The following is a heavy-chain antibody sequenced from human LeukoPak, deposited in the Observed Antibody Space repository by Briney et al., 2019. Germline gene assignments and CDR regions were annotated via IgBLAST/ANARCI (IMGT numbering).Heavy chain of an antibody. Sequence: GGSLRLSCAASGFTFSSYSMNWVRQAPGKGLEWVSSISSSSSYIYYADSVKGRFTISRDNSKNTLYLQMNSLRAEDTAVYYCAKERPKLWLQLAFDYWGQGTLVTVSS. V-gene: IGHV3-21*04. D-gene: IGHD5-18*01. CDR1: GFTFSSYS. CDR3: AKERPKLWLQLAFDY. CDR2: ISSSSSYI. J-gene: IGHJ4*02.